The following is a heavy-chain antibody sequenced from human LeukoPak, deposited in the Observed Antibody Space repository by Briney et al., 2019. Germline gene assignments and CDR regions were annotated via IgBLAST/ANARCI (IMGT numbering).Heavy chain of an antibody. V-gene: IGHV3-30-3*01. J-gene: IGHJ4*02. CDR2: TSYDEGNK. D-gene: IGHD5-18*01. CDR1: GFTFSNYA. Sequence: GKSLRLSCAASGFTFSNYAMHWVRQAPGKGLEWVAATSYDEGNKYYADSVKSRFTISRDNSRNTLYLEVNSLRTDDTAVYYCARGPGLAMGKGYFDYCGQGTLVTVSS. CDR3: ARGPGLAMGKGYFDY.